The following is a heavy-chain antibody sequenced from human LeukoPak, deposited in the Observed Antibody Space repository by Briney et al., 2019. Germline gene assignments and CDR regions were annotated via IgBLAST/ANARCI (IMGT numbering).Heavy chain of an antibody. D-gene: IGHD3-10*01. J-gene: IGHJ4*02. CDR2: ISGSGGST. CDR1: GFTFSSYA. Sequence: GGSLRLSCAASGFTFSSYAMSWVRQAPGKGLEWVSAISGSGGSTYYADSVKGRFTISRDNTKSFLYLQMNSLRADDAALYYCAKVGGPGSYYNSHFHYWGQGTLVTVSS. CDR3: AKVGGPGSYYNSHFHY. V-gene: IGHV3-23*01.